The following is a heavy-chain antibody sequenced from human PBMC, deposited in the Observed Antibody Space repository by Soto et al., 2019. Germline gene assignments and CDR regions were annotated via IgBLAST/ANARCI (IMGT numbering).Heavy chain of an antibody. J-gene: IGHJ3*02. CDR2: IYYSGST. CDR1: GGSISSSSYY. D-gene: IGHD2-15*01. V-gene: IGHV4-39*01. Sequence: PSETLSLTCTVSGGSISSSSYYWGWILQPPGKGLEWIGSIYYSGSTYYNPSLKSRVTISVDTSKNQFSLKLSSVTAADTAVYYCARRIGSGGQWPAFVAFDIWGQGTMVT. CDR3: ARRIGSGGQWPAFVAFDI.